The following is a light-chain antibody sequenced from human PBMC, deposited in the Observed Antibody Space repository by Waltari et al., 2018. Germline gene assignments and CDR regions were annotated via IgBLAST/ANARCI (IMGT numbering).Light chain of an antibody. V-gene: IGKV2-40*01. CDR1: QSLVYSDGKTY. Sequence: DIVMTQTPLSLPVTLGEPASIPCRPSQSLVYSDGKTYLDWYLQKPGQSPQLLMYLVSKRASGVPDKFSGSGSGTDFTLQISRVETEDVGVYYCMQALRFPWTFGQGTKVEVK. J-gene: IGKJ1*01. CDR2: LVS. CDR3: MQALRFPWT.